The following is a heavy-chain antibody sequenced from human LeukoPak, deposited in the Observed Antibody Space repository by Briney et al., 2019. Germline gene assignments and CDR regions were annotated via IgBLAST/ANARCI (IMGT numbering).Heavy chain of an antibody. CDR2: LYSDGNT. CDR1: GFTVITND. CDR3: ARGVEPLAANTLAY. J-gene: IGHJ4*02. D-gene: IGHD1-14*01. V-gene: IGHV3-53*01. Sequence: PAVSLRLSCAASGFTVITNDMTWVRQAPGKGLKWVLVLYSDGNTKYADSVQGRFTISRDNSKNTLYLEMNSLSPDDTAVYYCARGVEPLAANTLAYWGQGTLVTVSS.